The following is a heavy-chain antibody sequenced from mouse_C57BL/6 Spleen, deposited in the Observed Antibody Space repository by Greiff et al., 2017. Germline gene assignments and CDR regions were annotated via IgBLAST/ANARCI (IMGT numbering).Heavy chain of an antibody. D-gene: IGHD1-1*01. Sequence: QVQLQQPGAELVKPGASVKLSCKASGYTFTSYWMHWVKQRPGQGLEWIGMIHPNSGSTNYNEKFKSKATLTVDKSSSTAYMQLSSLTSEDSAVYYCARSYYYGSSPNFDVWGTGTTVTVSS. CDR1: GYTFTSYW. V-gene: IGHV1-64*01. J-gene: IGHJ1*03. CDR3: ARSYYYGSSPNFDV. CDR2: IHPNSGST.